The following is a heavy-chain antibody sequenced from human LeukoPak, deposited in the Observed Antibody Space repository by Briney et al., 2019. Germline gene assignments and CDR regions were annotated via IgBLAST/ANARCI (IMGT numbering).Heavy chain of an antibody. V-gene: IGHV4-38-2*02. J-gene: IGHJ5*02. CDR3: ARDARRGWFDP. CDR1: GFSITSGYF. Sequence: SETLSLTCTVSGFSITSGYFWGWIRQPPGKGLEWIGRIYTSGSTNYNPSLKSRVTMSVDTSKNQFSLKLSSVTAADTAVYYCARDARRGWFDPWGQGTLVTVSS. D-gene: IGHD3-10*01. CDR2: IYTSGST.